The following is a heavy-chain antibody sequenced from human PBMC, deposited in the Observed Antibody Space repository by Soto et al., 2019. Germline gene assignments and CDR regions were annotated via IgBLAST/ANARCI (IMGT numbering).Heavy chain of an antibody. V-gene: IGHV3-21*01. J-gene: IGHJ3*02. Sequence: GGSLRLSCAASGFTFSSYSMNWVRQAPGKGLEWVSSISSSSSYIYYADSVKGRFTISRDNAKNSLYLQMNSLRAEDTAVYYCARGNYYGSGSYYETPADAFDIWGQGTMVTV. CDR2: ISSSSSYI. CDR3: ARGNYYGSGSYYETPADAFDI. CDR1: GFTFSSYS. D-gene: IGHD3-10*01.